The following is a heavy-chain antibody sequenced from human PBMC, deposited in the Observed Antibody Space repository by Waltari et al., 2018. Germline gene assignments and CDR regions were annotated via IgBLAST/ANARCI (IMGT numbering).Heavy chain of an antibody. J-gene: IGHJ4*02. CDR1: GGSVSGTRYY. D-gene: IGHD6-6*01. CDR2: IHNTGGT. V-gene: IGHV4-61*01. Sequence: QVQLQESGPGLVKPSETLSLTCAVSGGSVSGTRYYWSWIRQPPGKGLEWIGYIHNTGGTNDNPALNGRVTISADASKNHFSLKLTSVTAADTAVYYCARDPIFSSSSGGFDYWGQGTLVTVSS. CDR3: ARDPIFSSSSGGFDY.